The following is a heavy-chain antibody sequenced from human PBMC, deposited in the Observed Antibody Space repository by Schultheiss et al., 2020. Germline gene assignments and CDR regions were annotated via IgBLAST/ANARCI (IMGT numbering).Heavy chain of an antibody. V-gene: IGHV3-30*03. J-gene: IGHJ6*02. D-gene: IGHD6-19*01. CDR3: ARGGSSGWTRYYYYGMDV. CDR2: ISSDGSNK. Sequence: GGSLRLSCAASGFTFSSFGMHWVRQAPGKGLEWVAVISSDGSNKYYADSVKGRFTISRDNSKNTLYLQMNSLRSEDTAVYYCARGGSSGWTRYYYYGMDVWGQGTTVTVSS. CDR1: GFTFSSFG.